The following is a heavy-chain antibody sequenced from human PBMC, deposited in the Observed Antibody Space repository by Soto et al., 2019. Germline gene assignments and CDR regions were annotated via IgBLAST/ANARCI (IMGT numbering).Heavy chain of an antibody. CDR2: INHSGST. V-gene: IGHV4-34*01. Sequence: SETLSLTCAVYGGSFSGYYWSWIRQPPGKGLEWIGEINHSGSTNYNPSLKSRVTISVDTPKNQFSLKLSSVTAADTAVYYCARGSYCSSTSCYASAVTTSYYYYMDVWGKGTTVTVSS. CDR3: ARGSYCSSTSCYASAVTTSYYYYMDV. CDR1: GGSFSGYY. J-gene: IGHJ6*03. D-gene: IGHD2-2*01.